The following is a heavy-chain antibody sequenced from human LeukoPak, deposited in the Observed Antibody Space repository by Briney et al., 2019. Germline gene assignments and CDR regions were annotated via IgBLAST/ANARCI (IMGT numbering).Heavy chain of an antibody. V-gene: IGHV3-7*01. CDR2: IKQDGSEK. J-gene: IGHJ2*01. Sequence: GGSLRLSCAASGFTFSSYWMSWVRQAPGKGLEWVANIKQDGSEKYYVDSVKGRFTISRDNAKNSLYLQMNSLRAEDTAVYYCATRYYYGSGSYYIYWYFDLWGRGTLVTVSS. D-gene: IGHD3-10*01. CDR1: GFTFSSYW. CDR3: ATRYYYGSGSYYIYWYFDL.